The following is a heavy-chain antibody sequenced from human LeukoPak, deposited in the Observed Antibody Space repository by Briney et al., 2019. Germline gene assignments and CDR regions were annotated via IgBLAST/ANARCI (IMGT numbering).Heavy chain of an antibody. Sequence: GGSLRLSCAASGFTFSSYGMHWVRQAPGKGLEWVAVILYDGSNKYYADSVKGRFTISRDNSKNTLYLQMNSLRAEDTAVYYCARDFAHCSSTSCPFDYWGQGTLVTVSS. J-gene: IGHJ4*02. CDR1: GFTFSSYG. V-gene: IGHV3-33*01. CDR3: ARDFAHCSSTSCPFDY. D-gene: IGHD2-2*01. CDR2: ILYDGSNK.